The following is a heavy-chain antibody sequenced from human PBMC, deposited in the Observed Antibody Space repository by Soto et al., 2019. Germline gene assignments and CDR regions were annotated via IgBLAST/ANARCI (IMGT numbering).Heavy chain of an antibody. CDR2: ISYDGSNK. CDR3: AKEYDSSGYYQRDY. Sequence: QVQLVESGGGVVQPGRSLRLSCAASGFTFSSYGMHWVRQAPGKGLEWVAVISYDGSNKYYADSVKGRFTIYRDNSKNTVYLQMNSLRAEDTAVYYCAKEYDSSGYYQRDYWGQGTLVTVSS. V-gene: IGHV3-30*18. J-gene: IGHJ4*02. CDR1: GFTFSSYG. D-gene: IGHD3-22*01.